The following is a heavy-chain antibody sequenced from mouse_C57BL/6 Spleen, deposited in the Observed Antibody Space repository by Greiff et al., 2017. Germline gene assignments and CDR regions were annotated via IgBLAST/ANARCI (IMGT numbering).Heavy chain of an antibody. CDR2: IYPSDSET. D-gene: IGHD2-4*01. CDR3: ARLGLGAWFAY. CDR1: GYTFTSYW. J-gene: IGHJ3*01. Sequence: QVQLQQPGAELVRPGSSVKLSCKASGYTFTSYWMDWVKQRPGQGLAWIGNIYPSDSETHYNQKFKDKATLPVDKSSSTAYMQLSSLTSEDSAVYYCARLGLGAWFAYWGQGTLVTVSA. V-gene: IGHV1-61*01.